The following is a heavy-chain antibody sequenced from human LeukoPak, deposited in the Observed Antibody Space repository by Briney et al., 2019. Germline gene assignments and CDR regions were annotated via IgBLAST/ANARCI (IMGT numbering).Heavy chain of an antibody. CDR2: IYTSGST. Sequence: PSQTLSLTCTVSGGSISSGSYYWSWIRQPAGKGLEWIGRIYTSGSTNHNPSLKSRVTISVDTSKNQFSLKLSSVTAADTAVYYCARGDLRYSYGDIFDYWGQGTLVTVSS. V-gene: IGHV4-61*02. CDR3: ARGDLRYSYGDIFDY. J-gene: IGHJ4*02. CDR1: GGSISSGSYY. D-gene: IGHD5-18*01.